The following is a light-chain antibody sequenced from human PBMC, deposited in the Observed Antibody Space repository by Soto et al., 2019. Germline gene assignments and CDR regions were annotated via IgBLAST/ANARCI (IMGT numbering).Light chain of an antibody. Sequence: QSALTQPRSVSGSPGQSVTISCTGTSNDVGNYNYVSWYQQHPGQAPKLIIYDVSKRPSGVPDRFSGSKSGNTASLTISGLQVEDGADYYCCSYIGRYSWVFGGGTKLTVL. CDR3: CSYIGRYSWV. CDR1: SNDVGNYNY. J-gene: IGLJ2*01. CDR2: DVS. V-gene: IGLV2-11*01.